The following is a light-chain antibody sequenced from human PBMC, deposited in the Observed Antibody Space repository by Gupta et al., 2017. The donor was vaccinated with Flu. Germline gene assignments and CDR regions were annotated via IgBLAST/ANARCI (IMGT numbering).Light chain of an antibody. CDR3: QQYDNSPYT. CDR2: GAS. V-gene: IGKV3-20*01. Sequence: GTLSLSPGDSATLSCRASRSISSSHLAWYQQIRGQAPRLLIFGASSRASGIPERFSGSGSATDFTLTINRLEPADFAVYYCQQYDNSPYTFGQGTKVEIK. CDR1: RSISSSH. J-gene: IGKJ2*01.